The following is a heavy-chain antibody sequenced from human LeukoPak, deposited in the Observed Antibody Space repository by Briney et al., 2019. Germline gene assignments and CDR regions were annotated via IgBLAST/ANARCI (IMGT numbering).Heavy chain of an antibody. CDR2: INDSGDII. D-gene: IGHD3-10*01. J-gene: IGHJ4*02. CDR3: ARGGWSFDL. CDR1: GFTFNIYA. V-gene: IGHV3-23*01. Sequence: GGSLRLSCAASGFTFNIYALGWVRQAPGKGLEWVSSINDSGDIINYGDSVKGRFTIARDDSKNTVYLEMKSLTAEDTALYYCARGGWSFDLWGQGTLVTVSS.